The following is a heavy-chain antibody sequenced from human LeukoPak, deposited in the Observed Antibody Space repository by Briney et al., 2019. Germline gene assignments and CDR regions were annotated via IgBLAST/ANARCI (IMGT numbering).Heavy chain of an antibody. J-gene: IGHJ4*02. D-gene: IGHD3-3*01. V-gene: IGHV3-30*01. CDR1: GLMFNDYA. CDR3: AADPARQILEWLFDY. CDR2: LSYDGNNI. Sequence: HPGGSLRLSCAASGLMFNDYAMHWVRQAPGKGLEWVAALSYDGNNIYYADSVKGRFTISRDNSKNTLYLQMNSLRAEDTAVYYCAADPARQILEWLFDYWGQGTLVTVSS.